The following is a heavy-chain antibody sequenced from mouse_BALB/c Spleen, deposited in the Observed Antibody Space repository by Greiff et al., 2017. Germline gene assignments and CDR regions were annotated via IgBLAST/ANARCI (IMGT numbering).Heavy chain of an antibody. D-gene: IGHD1-1*01. J-gene: IGHJ1*01. V-gene: IGHV5-6-4*01. CDR2: ISSGGSYT. CDR1: GFTFSSYT. CDR3: TREVEGYFDV. Sequence: EVKLMESGGGLVKPGGSLKLSCAASGFTFSSYTMSWVRQTPEKRLEWVATISSGGSYTYYPDSVKGRFTISRDNAKNTLYLQMSSLKSEDTAMYYCTREVEGYFDVWGAGTTVTVSS.